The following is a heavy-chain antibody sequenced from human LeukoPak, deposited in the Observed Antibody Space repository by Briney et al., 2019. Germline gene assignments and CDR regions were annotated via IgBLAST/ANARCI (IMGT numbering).Heavy chain of an antibody. CDR1: GFTFSNYW. V-gene: IGHV3-74*01. Sequence: PGGSLRLSCVATGFTFSNYWMHWVRQPPGKGLVWVSRIYVDGRTTNYADSVKGRFTISRDNAKNTVYLEMNSLSVEDTATYYCIRDFRSADLWGQGTLVTVTS. CDR3: IRDFRSADL. CDR2: IYVDGRTT. J-gene: IGHJ5*02.